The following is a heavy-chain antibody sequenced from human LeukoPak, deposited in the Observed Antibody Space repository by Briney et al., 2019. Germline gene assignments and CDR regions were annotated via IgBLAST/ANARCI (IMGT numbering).Heavy chain of an antibody. CDR2: ISYDGNNK. CDR1: GFTFSSYG. V-gene: IGHV3-30*18. Sequence: GGSLRLSCAASGFTFSSYGIHWVRQAPGKGLEWVAVISYDGNNKYYADSVKGRFAISRDNSKNPLYLQMNSLRADDTAVYYCAKDRDAFPDYWGQGTLVTVSS. CDR3: AKDRDAFPDY. J-gene: IGHJ4*02.